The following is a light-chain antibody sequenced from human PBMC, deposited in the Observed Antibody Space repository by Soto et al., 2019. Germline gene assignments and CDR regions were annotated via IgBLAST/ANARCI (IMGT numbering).Light chain of an antibody. CDR3: AAWDDSLNGYV. V-gene: IGLV2-14*01. J-gene: IGLJ1*01. CDR2: EVS. Sequence: QSALTQPASVSASPGQSITISCAGTSSDVGGWPHVSWYQQHPGEAPKLVIYEVSNRPSGVSSRFSGSKSGSTASLTISGLQAEDEADYICAAWDDSLNGYVFGTGTKLTVL. CDR1: SSDVGGWPH.